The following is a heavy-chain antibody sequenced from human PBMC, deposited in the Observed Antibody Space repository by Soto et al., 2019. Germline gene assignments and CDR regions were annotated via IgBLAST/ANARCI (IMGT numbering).Heavy chain of an antibody. V-gene: IGHV3-23*01. CDR2: ISGSGGST. D-gene: IGHD6-6*01. J-gene: IGHJ4*02. CDR3: ADGGRSSSGESDY. CDR1: GFTFSSYA. Sequence: EVQLLESGGGLVQPGGSLRLSCAASGFTFSSYAMSWVRQAPGKGLEWVSAISGSGGSTYYADSVKGRFTISRDNSKNTLYLQINSLRAEDTAVYYCADGGRSSSGESDYWGQGTLVTVSS.